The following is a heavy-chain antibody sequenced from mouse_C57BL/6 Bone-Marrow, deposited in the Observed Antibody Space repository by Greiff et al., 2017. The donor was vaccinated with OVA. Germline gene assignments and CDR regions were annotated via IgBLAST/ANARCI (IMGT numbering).Heavy chain of an antibody. V-gene: IGHV3-6*01. CDR3: AKDGPFNAVDY. J-gene: IGHJ4*01. CDR2: ISYDGSN. CDR1: GYSITSCYY. Sequence: EVQLQQSGPGLVKPSQSLSLTCSVTGYSITSCYYWNWIRQFPGNKLEWMGYISYDGSNNYNPSLKNRISITRDTSKNQFFLKLNSVTTEDTATYYCAKDGPFNAVDYWEWGTSTTVSS.